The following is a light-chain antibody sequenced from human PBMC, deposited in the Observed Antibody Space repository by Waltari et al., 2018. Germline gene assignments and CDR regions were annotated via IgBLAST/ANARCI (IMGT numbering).Light chain of an antibody. J-gene: IGKJ1*01. CDR1: QSVSSN. Sequence: EIVMTQSPATLSVSPGERATLSCRASQSVSSNLAWYQQRPGQAPRLLISGASTRATGSPARFSGSGCGTEFTLTISILQSEDFAVYYCQQYNDWPRTFGQGTRVEVK. CDR2: GAS. V-gene: IGKV3-15*01. CDR3: QQYNDWPRT.